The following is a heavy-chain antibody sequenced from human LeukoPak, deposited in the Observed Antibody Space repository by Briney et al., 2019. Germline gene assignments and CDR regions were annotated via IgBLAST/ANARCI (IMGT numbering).Heavy chain of an antibody. Sequence: VSGPTLVNPTQTLTLTCTFSGFSLSTSGVGVGWIRQPPGKALEWLALIYWDDDKRYSPSLKSRLTITKDTSKNQVVLTMTNMDPVDTATYYCAHTPPGGHYYGSSRDAFDIWGQGTMVTVSS. D-gene: IGHD3-10*01. J-gene: IGHJ3*02. V-gene: IGHV2-5*02. CDR1: GFSLSTSGVG. CDR3: AHTPPGGHYYGSSRDAFDI. CDR2: IYWDDDK.